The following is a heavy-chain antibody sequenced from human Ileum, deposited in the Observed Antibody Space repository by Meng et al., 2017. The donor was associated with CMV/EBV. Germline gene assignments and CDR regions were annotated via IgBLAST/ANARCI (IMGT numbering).Heavy chain of an antibody. V-gene: IGHV7-4-1*02. CDR2: IDTNTGNP. J-gene: IGHJ4*02. CDR3: ARDGLRGRYFDY. Sequence: QVHLVQSGSELKKPGASVKVSCKTSGYTFTSNNIIWVRQAPGQGPEWMGWIDTNTGNPTYAQGFTGRFVFSLDTSVNTAYLQISSLKAEDTAVYYCARDGLRGRYFDYWGQGTLVTVSS. CDR1: GYTFTSNN. D-gene: IGHD3-16*01.